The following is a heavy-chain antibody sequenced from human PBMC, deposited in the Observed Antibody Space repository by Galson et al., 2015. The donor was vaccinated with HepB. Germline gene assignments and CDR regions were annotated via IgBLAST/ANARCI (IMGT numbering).Heavy chain of an antibody. Sequence: SLRLSCAASGFTFSDAWVSWVRQAPGKGLEWVSHISSSSSTIYYADSVKGRFTISRDNAKNSLYLQMNSLRDEDTAVYYCARGAFVGATNPNAFDIWGQGTMVTVSS. CDR3: ARGAFVGATNPNAFDI. D-gene: IGHD1-26*01. J-gene: IGHJ3*02. CDR2: ISSSSSTI. V-gene: IGHV3-48*02. CDR1: GFTFSDAW.